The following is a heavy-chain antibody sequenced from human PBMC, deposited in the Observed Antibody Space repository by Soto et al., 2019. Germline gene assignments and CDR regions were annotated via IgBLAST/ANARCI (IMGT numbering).Heavy chain of an antibody. D-gene: IGHD3-22*01. J-gene: IGHJ4*02. V-gene: IGHV1-2*02. Sequence: ASVKVSCKASGYTFIGYYMHWVRHAPGQGLEWMGWINPNSGGTNYAQKFQGRVTMTRDTSISTAYMELSRMRSDDTAVYYCARDLTGPTYYYDSSGYSNNYWGQGTLVTVSS. CDR1: GYTFIGYY. CDR2: INPNSGGT. CDR3: ARDLTGPTYYYDSSGYSNNY.